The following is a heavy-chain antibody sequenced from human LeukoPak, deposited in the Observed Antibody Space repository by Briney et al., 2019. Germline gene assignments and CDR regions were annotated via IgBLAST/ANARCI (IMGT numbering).Heavy chain of an antibody. Sequence: SETLSLTCAVYGGSFSDYYWSWIRQPPGKGLEWIGEINHSGSTNYNPSLKSRVTISVDTSKNQFSLKLSSVTAADTAVYYCAREGDSAQVDYWGQGTLVTVSS. CDR1: GGSFSDYY. V-gene: IGHV4-34*01. CDR3: AREGDSAQVDY. J-gene: IGHJ4*02. D-gene: IGHD2-15*01. CDR2: INHSGST.